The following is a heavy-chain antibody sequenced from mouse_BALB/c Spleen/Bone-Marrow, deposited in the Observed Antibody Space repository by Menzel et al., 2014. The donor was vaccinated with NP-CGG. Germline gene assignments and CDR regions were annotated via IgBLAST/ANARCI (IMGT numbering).Heavy chain of an antibody. Sequence: QVQLKESGPDLVRPGSSVKMSCKASDYTFTTYWMHWVKQRPGQGLEWIGMIDPSTSETRLNQKFKDKATLIVDKSSNTAYMQLSGLTSEDSAVYYCARRTLAMDYWGQGTSVTVSS. V-gene: IGHV1-52*01. CDR3: ARRTLAMDY. J-gene: IGHJ4*01. CDR2: IDPSTSET. CDR1: DYTFTTYW.